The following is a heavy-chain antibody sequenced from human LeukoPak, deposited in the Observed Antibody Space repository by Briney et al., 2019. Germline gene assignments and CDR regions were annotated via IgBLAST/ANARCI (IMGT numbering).Heavy chain of an antibody. CDR1: GYTFTSYY. Sequence: ASVKVSCKASGYTFTSYYMHWVRQAPGQGLEGVGIINPSGGSTSYAQKFQGRVTMTRDTSTSTVYMELSSLRSEDTAVYYCARAIAAAGTYFDYWGQGTLVTVSS. D-gene: IGHD6-13*01. V-gene: IGHV1-46*01. CDR2: INPSGGST. J-gene: IGHJ4*02. CDR3: ARAIAAAGTYFDY.